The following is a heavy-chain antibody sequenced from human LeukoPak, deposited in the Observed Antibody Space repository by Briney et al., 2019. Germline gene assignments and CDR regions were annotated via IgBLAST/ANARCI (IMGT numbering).Heavy chain of an antibody. V-gene: IGHV1-46*01. Sequence: GASVKVSCKASGYTFTSYYMHWVRQAPGQGLEWMGIINPSGGSTSYAQKFQGRVTMTRDTSISTAYMELSRLRSDDTAVYYCARDLPRPTYYYDSSGLDYWGQGTLVTVSS. J-gene: IGHJ4*02. CDR3: ARDLPRPTYYYDSSGLDY. D-gene: IGHD3-22*01. CDR2: INPSGGST. CDR1: GYTFTSYY.